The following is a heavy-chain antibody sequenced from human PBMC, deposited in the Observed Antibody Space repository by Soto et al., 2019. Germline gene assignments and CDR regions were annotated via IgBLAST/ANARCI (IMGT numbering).Heavy chain of an antibody. J-gene: IGHJ4*02. CDR1: GFTFSSYA. D-gene: IGHD3-10*01. CDR2: ISESGDST. V-gene: IGHV3-23*01. Sequence: EVQLLESGGGLVQPGGSLRLSCVASGFTFSSYAMSWVRQAPGKGLEWVSTISESGDSTYYADSVKGRFTISRDNSKNMLYLQVNSLRAEDTAVFYCAKDRPGSGNYYCDYWGQGALVTVSS. CDR3: AKDRPGSGNYYCDY.